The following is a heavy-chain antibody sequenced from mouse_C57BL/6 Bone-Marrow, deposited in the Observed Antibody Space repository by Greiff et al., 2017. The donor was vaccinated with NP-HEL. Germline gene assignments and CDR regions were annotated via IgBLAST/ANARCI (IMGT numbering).Heavy chain of an antibody. J-gene: IGHJ2*01. CDR2: IYWDDDK. CDR3: ARRASIYFDY. CDR1: GFSLSTSGMG. D-gene: IGHD2-10*02. V-gene: IGHV8-12*01. Sequence: QVTLKESGPGILQPSQTLSLTCSFSGFSLSTSGMGVSWIRQPSGKGLEWLVHIYWDDDKRYNPSLKSGLTISKDTSRNQVFLKITSVDTADTATYDCARRASIYFDYWGQGTTLTVSS.